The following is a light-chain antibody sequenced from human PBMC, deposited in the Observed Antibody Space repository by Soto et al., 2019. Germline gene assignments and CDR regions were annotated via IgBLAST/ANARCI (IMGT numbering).Light chain of an antibody. CDR3: SSYAGSNNPYV. J-gene: IGLJ1*01. Sequence: QSALTQPPSASGSPGQSVTISCTGTSGDIGGYDYVSWYQQHPGKAPKLMIYEVTKRPFGVPDRFSGSKSGNTASLTVSGLPAEDEADYYCSSYAGSNNPYVFGTGTKLTVL. V-gene: IGLV2-8*01. CDR1: SGDIGGYDY. CDR2: EVT.